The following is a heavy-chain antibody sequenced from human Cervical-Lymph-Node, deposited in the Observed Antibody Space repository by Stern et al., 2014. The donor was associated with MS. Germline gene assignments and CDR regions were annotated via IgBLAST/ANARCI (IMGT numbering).Heavy chain of an antibody. V-gene: IGHV1-24*01. J-gene: IGHJ4*02. D-gene: IGHD3-10*01. CDR3: ATDRGFK. Sequence: QVQLVQSGAEVKKPGASVTFSCNVAGHPLSELAMHWLRQLTTRGLEWMGQFDPEDGETVYAQQFQGRLSMTEDTSTGTAYMTLTALRSEDTAVYYCATDRGFKWGPGTLVTVSS. CDR2: FDPEDGET. CDR1: GHPLSELA.